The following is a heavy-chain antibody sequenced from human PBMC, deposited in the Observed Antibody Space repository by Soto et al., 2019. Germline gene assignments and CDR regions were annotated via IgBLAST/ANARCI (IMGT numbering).Heavy chain of an antibody. CDR2: ISSSSRYI. D-gene: IGHD1-20*01. CDR1: GFTFSAHS. Sequence: PGGSLRLSCVASGFTFSAHSMNWVRQAPGKGLEWVSTISSSSRYIYYAESLKGRFTTSRDNAKNSLYLQMNSLRAEDTAVYYCARKGYSWNDSGMFHWGQGTLVTVSS. CDR3: ARKGYSWNDSGMFH. V-gene: IGHV3-21*01. J-gene: IGHJ4*02.